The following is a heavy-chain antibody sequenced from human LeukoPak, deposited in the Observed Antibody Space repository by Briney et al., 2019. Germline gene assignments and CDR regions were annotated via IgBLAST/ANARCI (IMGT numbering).Heavy chain of an antibody. J-gene: IGHJ4*02. D-gene: IGHD5-24*01. V-gene: IGHV3-48*01. Sequence: GGFLRLSCAASGFTFSDYSMNWVRQAPGKGLEWISYIGIDSGNTNYADSVKGRFTISGDKAKNSLYLQMNSLRVEDTAVYYCARDYKYAFDNWGQGTLVTVSS. CDR3: ARDYKYAFDN. CDR2: IGIDSGNT. CDR1: GFTFSDYS.